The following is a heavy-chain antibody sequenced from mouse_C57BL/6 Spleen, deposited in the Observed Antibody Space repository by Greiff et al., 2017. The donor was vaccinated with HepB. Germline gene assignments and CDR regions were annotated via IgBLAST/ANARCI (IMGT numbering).Heavy chain of an antibody. D-gene: IGHD1-1*01. CDR2: INPNNGGT. V-gene: IGHV1-18*01. J-gene: IGHJ1*03. CDR3: ARKDYGSSYGYFDV. CDR1: GYTFTDYN. Sequence: EVQLQQSGPELVKPGASVKIPCKASGYTFTDYNMDWVKQSHGKSLEWIGDINPNNGGTIYNQKFKGKATLTVDKSSSTAYMELRSLTSEDTAVYYCARKDYGSSYGYFDVWGTRTTVTVSS.